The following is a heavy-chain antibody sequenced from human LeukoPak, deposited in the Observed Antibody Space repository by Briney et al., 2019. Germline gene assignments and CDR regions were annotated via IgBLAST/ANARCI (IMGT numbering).Heavy chain of an antibody. CDR1: GFTFSSYS. J-gene: IGHJ4*02. CDR2: ISSSSSYI. CDR3: ARIMVRGVIFDY. Sequence: GGSLRLSCAASGFTFSSYSMNWVRQAPGKGLEWVSSISSSSSYIYYADSVKGRFTISRDNAKNSLCLQMNSLRAEDTAVYYCARIMVRGVIFDYWGQGTLVTVSS. D-gene: IGHD3-10*01. V-gene: IGHV3-21*01.